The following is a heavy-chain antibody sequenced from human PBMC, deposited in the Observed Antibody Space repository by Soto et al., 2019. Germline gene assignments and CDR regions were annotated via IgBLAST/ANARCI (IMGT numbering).Heavy chain of an antibody. V-gene: IGHV3-23*01. D-gene: IGHD5-18*01. Sequence: PWGSLRLSCAASGFTFSSYAMSWVRQAPGKGLEWVSAISGSGGSTYYADSVKGRFTISRDNSKNTLYLQMNSLRAEDTAVYYCAKLQLCSFGGIDYWGQGTLVTVSS. CDR3: AKLQLCSFGGIDY. J-gene: IGHJ4*02. CDR1: GFTFSSYA. CDR2: ISGSGGST.